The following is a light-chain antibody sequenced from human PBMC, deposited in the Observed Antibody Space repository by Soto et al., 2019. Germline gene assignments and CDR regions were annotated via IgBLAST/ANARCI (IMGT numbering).Light chain of an antibody. CDR3: QQYDDWPRT. V-gene: IGKV3-15*01. Sequence: EMLMTQSPPSLSKSPGERATLSCRASQSVSGNLAWYQQKPGQAPRLLVYGASTRATSIPARFSGSGSGTEFTLTISSLQSEDFAVYYCQQYDDWPRTFGQGTKVDIK. CDR2: GAS. CDR1: QSVSGN. J-gene: IGKJ1*01.